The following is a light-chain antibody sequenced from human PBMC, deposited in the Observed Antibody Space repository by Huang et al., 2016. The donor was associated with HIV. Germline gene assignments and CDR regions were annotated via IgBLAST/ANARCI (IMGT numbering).Light chain of an antibody. V-gene: IGKV3-15*01. Sequence: ETVMTQSPATLSVSPGERATLYCRASQSVNNNLALYQQNPGQAPRLLLSGASTRATDIPAMFSGSGSGTEVTLTIGSLQSEDFAVYYCQQYSNWPFTFGPGTKVDIK. CDR3: QQYSNWPFT. J-gene: IGKJ3*01. CDR2: GAS. CDR1: QSVNNN.